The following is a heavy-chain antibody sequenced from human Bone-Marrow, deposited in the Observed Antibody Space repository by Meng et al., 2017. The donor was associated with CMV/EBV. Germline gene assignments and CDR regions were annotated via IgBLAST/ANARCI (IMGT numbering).Heavy chain of an antibody. CDR3: ARDGEGYYGSGSYSLDY. CDR2: IYYSGST. V-gene: IGHV4-30-4*06. J-gene: IGHJ4*02. CDR1: IRSGGYY. D-gene: IGHD3-10*01. Sequence: IRSGGYYWSWIRQHPGKGLEWNGYIYYSGSTYYNPSLKSRVTISVDTSKNQFSLKLSSVTAADTAVYYCARDGEGYYGSGSYSLDYWGQGTLVTVSS.